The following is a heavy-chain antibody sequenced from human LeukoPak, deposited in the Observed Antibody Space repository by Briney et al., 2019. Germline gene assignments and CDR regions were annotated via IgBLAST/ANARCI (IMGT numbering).Heavy chain of an antibody. CDR2: ISGSGGST. CDR3: AKVGSSSQASPLY. CDR1: GFTFSSYA. V-gene: IGHV3-23*01. D-gene: IGHD6-13*01. Sequence: GGFLRLSCAASGFTFSSYAMSWVRQAPGKGLEWVSAISGSGGSTYYADSVKGRFTISRDNSKNTLYLQMNSLRAEDTAVYYCAKVGSSSQASPLYWGQGTLVTVSS. J-gene: IGHJ4*02.